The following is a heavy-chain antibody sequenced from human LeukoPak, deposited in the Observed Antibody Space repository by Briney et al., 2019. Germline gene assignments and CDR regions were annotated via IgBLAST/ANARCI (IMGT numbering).Heavy chain of an antibody. CDR3: ARDPVGGSTIFDY. Sequence: SQTLSLTCTISGDSVSSNSDAWNWIRQSPSRGLEWLGRTYYRSKWYYDYAVAVKSRISINPDTSKNQFSLQLSSMTPEDTAVYYCARDPVGGSTIFDYWGQGTLVTVFS. CDR1: GDSVSSNSDA. CDR2: TYYRSKWYY. J-gene: IGHJ4*02. D-gene: IGHD1-26*01. V-gene: IGHV6-1*01.